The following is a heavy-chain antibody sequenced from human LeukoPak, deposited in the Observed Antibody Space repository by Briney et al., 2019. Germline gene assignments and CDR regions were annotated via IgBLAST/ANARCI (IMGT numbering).Heavy chain of an antibody. J-gene: IGHJ6*02. CDR2: INPNSGGT. CDR3: ARDLSPIDFWSGYLAYYYGMDV. D-gene: IGHD3-3*01. V-gene: IGHV1-2*06. CDR1: GGTFISYA. Sequence: ASVKVSCKASGGTFISYAISWVRQAPGQGLEWVGRINPNSGGTNYAQKFQGRVTMTRDTSISTAYMELSRLRSDDTAVCYCARDLSPIDFWSGYLAYYYGMDVWGQGTTVTVSS.